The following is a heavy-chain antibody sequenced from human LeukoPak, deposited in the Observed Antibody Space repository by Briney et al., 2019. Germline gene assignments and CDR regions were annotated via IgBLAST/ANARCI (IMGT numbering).Heavy chain of an antibody. CDR1: GGSFSGYY. CDR3: ARVEKYYYDSSGYYGAFDI. CDR2: INHSGST. J-gene: IGHJ3*02. Sequence: PSETLSLTCAVYGGSFSGYYWSWIRQPPGKGLEWIGEINHSGSTNYNPSLKSRVTISVDTSKNQFSLKLSSVTAADTAVYYCARVEKYYYDSSGYYGAFDIWGQGTMVTVSS. D-gene: IGHD3-22*01. V-gene: IGHV4-34*01.